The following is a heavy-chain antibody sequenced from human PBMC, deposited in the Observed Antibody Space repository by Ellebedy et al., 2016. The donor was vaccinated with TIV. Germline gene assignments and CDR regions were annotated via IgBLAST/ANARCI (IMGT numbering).Heavy chain of an antibody. V-gene: IGHV1-46*01. CDR3: ARGTANYYYGMDV. CDR1: GYTCTSYY. CDR2: INPSGGST. Sequence: ASVKVSCXASGYTCTSYYMHWVRQPPGQGLEWMGIINPSGGSTSYAQKFQGRVTMTRDTSTSTVYMELSSLRSEDTAVYYCARGTANYYYGMDVWGQGTTVTVSS. J-gene: IGHJ6*02. D-gene: IGHD2-21*02.